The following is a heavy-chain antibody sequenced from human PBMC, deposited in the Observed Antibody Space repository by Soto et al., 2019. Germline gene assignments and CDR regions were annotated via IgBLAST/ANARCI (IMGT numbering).Heavy chain of an antibody. CDR3: ARAGPGLDVLTFEP. Sequence: QVQLVQSGAEEKKPGASVKVSCKASGYTFTSYTIHWVRQAPGQRLEWMGWINAGNGKTKNSQNSQRRVTITRDTSASTAYMELSSLTSDDTTVYYCARAGPGLDVLTFEPWGQGTLVTVSS. V-gene: IGHV1-3*05. J-gene: IGHJ5*02. CDR2: INAGNGKT. CDR1: GYTFTSYT. D-gene: IGHD3-9*01.